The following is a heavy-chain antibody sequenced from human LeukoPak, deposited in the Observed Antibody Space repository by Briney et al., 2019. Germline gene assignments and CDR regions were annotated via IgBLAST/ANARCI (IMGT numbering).Heavy chain of an antibody. D-gene: IGHD6-6*01. V-gene: IGHV3-30-3*01. CDR3: ARVLGSSAPLPDY. CDR2: ISYDGSNK. Sequence: GRSLRLSCAASGFTFSSYAMHWVRQAPGKGLEWVAVISYDGSNKYYADSVKGRFTISRDNSKNTLYLQMNSLRAGDTAVYYCARVLGSSAPLPDYWGQGTLVTVSP. CDR1: GFTFSSYA. J-gene: IGHJ4*02.